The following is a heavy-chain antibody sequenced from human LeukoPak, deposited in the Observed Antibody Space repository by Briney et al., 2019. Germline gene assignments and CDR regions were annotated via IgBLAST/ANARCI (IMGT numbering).Heavy chain of an antibody. CDR3: ARGLVGATTDFDY. Sequence: ASVKVSCKASGYTFSSYDINWVRQATGQGLEWMGWMNPNSGNTGYAQKFQGRVTITRNTSISTAYMELSSLRSEDTAVCYCARGLVGATTDFDYWGQGTLVTVSS. CDR1: GYTFSSYD. CDR2: MNPNSGNT. J-gene: IGHJ4*02. V-gene: IGHV1-8*03. D-gene: IGHD1-26*01.